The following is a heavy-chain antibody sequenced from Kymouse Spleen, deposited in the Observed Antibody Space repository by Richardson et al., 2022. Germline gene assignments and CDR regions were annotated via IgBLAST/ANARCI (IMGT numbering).Heavy chain of an antibody. V-gene: IGHV3-33*01. CDR1: GFTFSSYG. D-gene: IGHD6-19*01. J-gene: IGHJ4*02. CDR3: ARDEAVAAPDY. CDR2: IWYDGSNK. Sequence: QVQLVESGGGVVQPGRSLRLSCAASGFTFSSYGMHWVRQAPGKGLEWVAVIWYDGSNKYYADSVKGRFTISRDNSKNTLYLQMNSLRAEDTAVYYCARDEAVAAPDYWGQGTLVTVSS.